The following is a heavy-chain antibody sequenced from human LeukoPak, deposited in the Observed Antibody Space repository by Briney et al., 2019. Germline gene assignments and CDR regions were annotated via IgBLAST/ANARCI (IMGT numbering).Heavy chain of an antibody. CDR1: GYTFTGYY. D-gene: IGHD3-10*01. Sequence: GASVKVSCKASGYTFTGYYMHWVRQAPGQGLEWMGWINPNSGGTNYAQKFQGRVTMTRDTSISTAYMELSRLRSDDTAVYYCARDQWFGESLTGCYYMDVWGKGTTVTISS. CDR3: ARDQWFGESLTGCYYMDV. J-gene: IGHJ6*03. CDR2: INPNSGGT. V-gene: IGHV1-2*02.